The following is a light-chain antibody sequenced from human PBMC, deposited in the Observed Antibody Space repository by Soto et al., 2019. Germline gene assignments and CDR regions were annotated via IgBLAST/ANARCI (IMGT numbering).Light chain of an antibody. V-gene: IGKV3-20*01. J-gene: IGKJ1*01. CDR3: QQYGSSRT. CDR1: QSVSSSP. Sequence: EIVLTQSPVTLSLSPGERATLSCRASQSVSSSPLAWYRHKPGQAPSLLIYGASNRATGISGRFSGSGSGTDFTLTISGLEPEDFAVYYCQQYGSSRTFGQGTKVEIK. CDR2: GAS.